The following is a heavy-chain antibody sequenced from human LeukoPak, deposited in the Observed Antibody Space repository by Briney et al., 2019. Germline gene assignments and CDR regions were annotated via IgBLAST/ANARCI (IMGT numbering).Heavy chain of an antibody. V-gene: IGHV4-34*01. D-gene: IGHD2-8*01. CDR3: ARGVLVTVYAAFDY. J-gene: IGHJ4*02. Sequence: SETLSLTCGVYGGSFSGYYWTWIRQSPGMGLEWVGEIIHNGRTNYNPSLTSRVTVSVDTPKNQFSLELSSVTAADTAVYYCARGVLVTVYAAFDYWGQGTLVTVSS. CDR1: GGSFSGYY. CDR2: IIHNGRT.